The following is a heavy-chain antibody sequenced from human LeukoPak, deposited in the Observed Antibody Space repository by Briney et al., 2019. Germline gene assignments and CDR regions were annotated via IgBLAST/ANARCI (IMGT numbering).Heavy chain of an antibody. CDR3: ARHTSYGHFDY. J-gene: IGHJ4*02. CDR1: GDSISSYY. D-gene: IGHD3-10*01. V-gene: IGHV4-59*08. Sequence: SETLSLTCTASGDSISSYYWTWIRQSPGKGLEWIGYIYYSGSTNYNPSLKSRVTISVDTSKNQFSLKLTSVTAADTAVYYCARHTSYGHFDYWGQGTLVTVSS. CDR2: IYYSGST.